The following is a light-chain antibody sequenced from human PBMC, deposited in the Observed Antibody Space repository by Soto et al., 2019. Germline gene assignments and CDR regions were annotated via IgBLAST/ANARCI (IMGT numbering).Light chain of an antibody. CDR2: LGS. Sequence: DIVMTQSPLFLPVTPGEPASISCRSSQSLLHDNGYNYLDWYLQKPGQSPQLLIYLGSNRASGVHDRFSGRASSTDFTLKISRVEAEDAGIYYSMQALQAPWTFGQGTKVEIK. CDR3: MQALQAPWT. V-gene: IGKV2-28*01. CDR1: QSLLHDNGYNY. J-gene: IGKJ1*01.